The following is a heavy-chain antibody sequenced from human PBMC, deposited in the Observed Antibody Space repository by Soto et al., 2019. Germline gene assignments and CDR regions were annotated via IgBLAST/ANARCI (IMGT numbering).Heavy chain of an antibody. V-gene: IGHV4-34*01. D-gene: IGHD6-6*01. J-gene: IGHJ6*02. CDR1: GGSFSGYY. CDR3: ARVSRSISARLRHSYYGMDF. Sequence: ETLSLTCAVYGGSFSGYYWSWIRQPPGKGLEWIGEINHSGSTNYNPSLKSRVTISVDTSKNQFSLKLSSVTAADTAVYYCARVSRSISARLRHSYYGMDFRGQGTTVTLSS. CDR2: INHSGST.